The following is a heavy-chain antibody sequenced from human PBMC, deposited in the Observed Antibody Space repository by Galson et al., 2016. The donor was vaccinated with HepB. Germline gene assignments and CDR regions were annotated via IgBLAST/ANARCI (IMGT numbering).Heavy chain of an antibody. D-gene: IGHD6-19*01. CDR1: GFKFYNSD. CDR2: IWFDGSRQ. Sequence: SLRLSCAASGFKFYNSDMHWVRQAPGKGLEWVGVIWFDGSRQSYGESVKGRFTISRDNAKNTLYLQMNSLRAEDTAVYYCARVRSGWYFDIWGQGTMVTVSS. V-gene: IGHV3-33*01. J-gene: IGHJ3*02. CDR3: ARVRSGWYFDI.